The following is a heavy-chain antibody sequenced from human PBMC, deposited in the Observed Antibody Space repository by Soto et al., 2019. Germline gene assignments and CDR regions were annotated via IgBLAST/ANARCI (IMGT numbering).Heavy chain of an antibody. V-gene: IGHV3-53*02. CDR2: IYSGDST. CDR3: ARNKPGNYGMDV. D-gene: IGHD3-10*01. Sequence: EVQLEDTGGGLIQPGGSLRLSCAASGFIISSNNMIWVRQAPGKGLEWVSIIYSGDSTSYAGSVKGRFTISRDNSKNTVFLQMNSLRAEDTAVYYCARNKPGNYGMDVWGRGTTVTVSS. CDR1: GFIISSNN. J-gene: IGHJ6*02.